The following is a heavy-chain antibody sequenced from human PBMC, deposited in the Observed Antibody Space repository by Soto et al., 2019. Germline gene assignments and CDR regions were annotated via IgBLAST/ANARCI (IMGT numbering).Heavy chain of an antibody. V-gene: IGHV5-51*01. CDR1: GYRFPTYW. J-gene: IGHJ5*02. CDR3: VRHSLKQGLVTWVDL. D-gene: IGHD3-9*01. CDR2: IYPGDSNT. Sequence: GESLKISCKASGYRFPTYWIGWVRQMPEKGLEWLGIIYPGDSNTRFGPSFQGQVTISADTSTSTAYLQWSSLQASDTAIYYCVRHSLKQGLVTWVDLWGQGTLVTVSS.